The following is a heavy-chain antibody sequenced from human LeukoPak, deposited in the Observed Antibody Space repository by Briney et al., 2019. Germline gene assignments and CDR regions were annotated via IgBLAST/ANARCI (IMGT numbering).Heavy chain of an antibody. CDR2: ISYDGSNK. CDR1: GFTFSSYA. V-gene: IGHV3-30-3*01. D-gene: IGHD6-19*01. J-gene: IGHJ4*02. CDR3: ARDVIAVAGGYFDY. Sequence: GGSLRLSCAASGFTFSSYAMHWVRQAPGKGLEWVAVISYDGSNKYYADSVKGRFTISRDNSKNTLYLQMNSLRAEDTAVYYCARDVIAVAGGYFDYWGQGTLVTVSS.